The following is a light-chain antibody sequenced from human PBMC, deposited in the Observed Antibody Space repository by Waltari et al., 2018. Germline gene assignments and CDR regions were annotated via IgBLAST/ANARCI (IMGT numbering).Light chain of an antibody. CDR2: WAS. V-gene: IGKV4-1*01. CDR3: QQYYGSPPWT. J-gene: IGKJ1*01. CDR1: QSILYSSNNLNY. Sequence: DIVMTQSPDSLTVSLGERATINCKSSQSILYSSNNLNYLAWYQQRPGQPPKLPIYWASTRESGVPDRFSGGGSGTDFTLTISSLQAEDVAVYYCQQYYGSPPWTFGQGTKVEIK.